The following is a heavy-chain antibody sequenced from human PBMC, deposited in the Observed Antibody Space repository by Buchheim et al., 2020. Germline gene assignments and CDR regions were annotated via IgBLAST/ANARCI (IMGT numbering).Heavy chain of an antibody. CDR3: TRSANFFRGMDV. Sequence: EERLVESGGGLGQPGGSLRLSCAASGFTFSSDWMHWVRQAPGKGLVWVSRINPDGSDTTYADSVKGRFTISRDNGRNTLYLQMNSLRSEDTAINYCTRSANFFRGMDVWGQGTT. J-gene: IGHJ6*02. CDR2: INPDGSDT. V-gene: IGHV3-74*01. CDR1: GFTFSSDW. D-gene: IGHD2-15*01.